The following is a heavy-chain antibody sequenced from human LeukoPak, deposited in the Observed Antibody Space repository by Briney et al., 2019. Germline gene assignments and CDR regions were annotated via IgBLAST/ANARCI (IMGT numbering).Heavy chain of an antibody. J-gene: IGHJ3*02. V-gene: IGHV1-69*13. Sequence: SVKVSCKASGGTFSSYAINWVRQAPGQGLEWMGGIIPIFGTANYAQQFQGRVSITADESTSTAYMELSSLRSEDTAVYYCATYDSGSYYALVAFDIWGQGTMVTVSS. D-gene: IGHD1-26*01. CDR2: IIPIFGTA. CDR3: ATYDSGSYYALVAFDI. CDR1: GGTFSSYA.